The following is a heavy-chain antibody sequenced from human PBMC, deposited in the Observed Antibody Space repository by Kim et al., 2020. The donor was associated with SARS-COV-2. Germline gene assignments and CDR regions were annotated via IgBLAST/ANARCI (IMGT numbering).Heavy chain of an antibody. D-gene: IGHD2-2*01. CDR3: ARGHYVEMKVVVPAAINY. CDR2: ISSSGSTI. Sequence: GGSLRLSCAASGFTFSSYEMNWVRQAPGKGLEWVSYISSSGSTIYYADSVKGRFTISRDNAKNSLYLQMNSLRAEDTAVYYCARGHYVEMKVVVPAAINYWGQGTLVTVSS. V-gene: IGHV3-48*03. CDR1: GFTFSSYE. J-gene: IGHJ4*02.